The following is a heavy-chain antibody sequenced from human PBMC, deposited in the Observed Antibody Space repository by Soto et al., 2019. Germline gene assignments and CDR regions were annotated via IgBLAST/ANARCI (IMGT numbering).Heavy chain of an antibody. CDR2: IYYSGST. D-gene: IGHD6-19*01. CDR3: ARSHSSGWDYYYYYYMDV. Sequence: ASETLSLTCTVSGGSISSYYWSWIRQPPGKGLEWIGYIYYSGSTNYNPSLKSRVTISVDTSKNQFSLKLSSVTAADTAVYYCARSHSSGWDYYYYYYMDVWGKGTTVTVSS. V-gene: IGHV4-59*01. CDR1: GGSISSYY. J-gene: IGHJ6*03.